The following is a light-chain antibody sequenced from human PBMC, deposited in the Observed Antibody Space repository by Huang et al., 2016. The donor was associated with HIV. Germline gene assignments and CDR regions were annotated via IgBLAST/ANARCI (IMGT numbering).Light chain of an antibody. J-gene: IGKJ1*01. Sequence: EIVLTQSPGTLSLSPGDRATLSCRASQSVSSSYLAWYQQKPGQAPRLLIYAASSRATGIPDRFRGSGSGTDFTLTISRLEPEDFAVYYCQLYGSSRWTFGQGTKVEIK. CDR3: QLYGSSRWT. CDR2: AAS. V-gene: IGKV3-20*01. CDR1: QSVSSSY.